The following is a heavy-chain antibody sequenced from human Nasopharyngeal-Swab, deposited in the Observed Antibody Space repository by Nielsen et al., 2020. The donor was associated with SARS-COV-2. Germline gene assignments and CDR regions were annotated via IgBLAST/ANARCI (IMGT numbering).Heavy chain of an antibody. CDR2: INPSGGNT. J-gene: IGHJ6*03. D-gene: IGHD6-13*01. Sequence: ASVKVSCKASGYTFTSYYMHWVRQAPGQGLEWMGIINPSGGNTNYAQKLQGRVTMTTDTSTSTAYMELRSLRSDDTAVYYCARATYSSPNLYYYYYYMDVWGKGTTVTVSS. CDR3: ARATYSSPNLYYYYYYMDV. V-gene: IGHV1-46*01. CDR1: GYTFTSYY.